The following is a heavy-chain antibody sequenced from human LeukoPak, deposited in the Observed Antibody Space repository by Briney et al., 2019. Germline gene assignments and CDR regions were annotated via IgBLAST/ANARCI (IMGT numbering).Heavy chain of an antibody. CDR3: AKTLVASPGNTGGP. CDR1: GFTFSDCY. Sequence: GGSLRLSCAASGFTFSDCYMSWFRQAPGKGLEWLSYIGGSCADTNYADSVKGRSTTSRDNAKSSLYLQMNSLRAEDTAVYYCAKTLVASPGNTGGPWGQGTLVTVSS. J-gene: IGHJ5*02. V-gene: IGHV3-11*03. CDR2: IGGSCADT. D-gene: IGHD6-6*01.